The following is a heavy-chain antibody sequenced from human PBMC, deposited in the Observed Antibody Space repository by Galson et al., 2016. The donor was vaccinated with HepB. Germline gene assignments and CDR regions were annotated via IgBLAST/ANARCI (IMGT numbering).Heavy chain of an antibody. Sequence: SETLSLTCAVSGGSISSSHWWGWVRQPPGKGLEWTGEISHSGITNYNPSLKSRVTTSVDKAKNQFSLKLSSVTAADTAVDYCVKMTEGNAFDIWGQGTMVTVPS. CDR3: VKMTEGNAFDI. CDR1: GGSISSSHW. CDR2: ISHSGIT. D-gene: IGHD3-10*01. V-gene: IGHV4-4*02. J-gene: IGHJ3*02.